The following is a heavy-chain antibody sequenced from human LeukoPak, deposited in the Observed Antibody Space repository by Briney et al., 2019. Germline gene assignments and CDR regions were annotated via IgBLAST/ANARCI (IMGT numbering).Heavy chain of an antibody. Sequence: PSETLSLTCAVYGGSFSGYYWSWLRQPPGKGLEWIGEINHSGSTNYNPSLKSRVTISVDTSKNQFSLKLSSVTAADTAVYYCARRRTYGSGSYDYWGQGTLVTVSS. CDR2: INHSGST. CDR3: ARRRTYGSGSYDY. D-gene: IGHD3-10*01. J-gene: IGHJ4*02. V-gene: IGHV4-34*01. CDR1: GGSFSGYY.